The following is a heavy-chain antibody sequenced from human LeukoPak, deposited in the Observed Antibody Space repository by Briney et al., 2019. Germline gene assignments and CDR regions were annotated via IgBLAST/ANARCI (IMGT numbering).Heavy chain of an antibody. V-gene: IGHV3-30*02. Sequence: PGGSLRLSCAASGFTFNNYGMHWVRQAPGKGLEWVAFIRYNGNNQYYADSVKGRFTISRDNSKNTLYLQMNSLKGDDTAVYYCARRGAVTYAFDIWGQGTMVTVSS. J-gene: IGHJ3*02. D-gene: IGHD4-17*01. CDR2: IRYNGNNQ. CDR1: GFTFNNYG. CDR3: ARRGAVTYAFDI.